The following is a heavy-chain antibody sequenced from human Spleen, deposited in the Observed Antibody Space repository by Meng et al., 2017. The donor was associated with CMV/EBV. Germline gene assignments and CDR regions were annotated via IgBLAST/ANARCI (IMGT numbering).Heavy chain of an antibody. CDR1: GGSIGRSY. CDR2: VYYDGRT. CDR3: ARTTAAAAHYFDY. J-gene: IGHJ4*02. D-gene: IGHD6-13*01. Sequence: GSLRLSCSVSGGSIGRSYWSWIRQPPGKGLEWIGYVYYDGRTNYNPSLKSRVTISGDTSKNQFSLRLNSVTAADTAVYYCARTTAAAAHYFDYWGQGALVTVSS. V-gene: IGHV4-59*01.